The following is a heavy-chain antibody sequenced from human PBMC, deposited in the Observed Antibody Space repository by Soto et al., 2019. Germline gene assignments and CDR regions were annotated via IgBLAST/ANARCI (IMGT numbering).Heavy chain of an antibody. CDR1: GFTFSSYA. D-gene: IGHD3-16*02. CDR3: AKRGRGRLGGSPRYNRYYGTDV. Sequence: LLASGGGLVQPGGSLRLSCAASGFTFSSYAMSWVRQAPGEGLEWVSAISTGGDDTYYADSVKSRFSISRYNSKNTLYLQMNSMRAGDTAVYYCAKRGRGRLGGSPRYNRYYGTDVWGQGPTVTVSS. V-gene: IGHV3-23*01. J-gene: IGHJ6*02. CDR2: ISTGGDDT.